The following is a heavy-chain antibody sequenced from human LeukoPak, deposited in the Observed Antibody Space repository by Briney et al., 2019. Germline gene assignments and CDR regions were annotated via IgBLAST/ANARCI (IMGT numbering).Heavy chain of an antibody. J-gene: IGHJ4*02. Sequence: GASVKVSCKASGYTFTGYYMHWVRQAPGQGLEWMGWIDPKSGGTNYAEKFQGRVTMTRDTSISTAYMELSRLRSDDTAVYYCARDWGPIAAELDWGQGTLVTVSS. CDR1: GYTFTGYY. V-gene: IGHV1-2*02. D-gene: IGHD6-13*01. CDR2: IDPKSGGT. CDR3: ARDWGPIAAELD.